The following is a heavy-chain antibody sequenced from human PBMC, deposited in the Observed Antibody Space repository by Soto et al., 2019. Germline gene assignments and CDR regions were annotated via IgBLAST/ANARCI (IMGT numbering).Heavy chain of an antibody. Sequence: SETLSFAGTVSGGSFSSGSYYWSWILQPPGKVLEWIGYIYYSGSTNYNPSLKSRVTISVYTSKNQFSLKLSSVTAADTAVYYCARDSSRWENFFDYWGQGTLVTVSS. CDR1: GGSFSSGSYY. D-gene: IGHD6-13*01. J-gene: IGHJ4*02. V-gene: IGHV4-61*01. CDR3: ARDSSRWENFFDY. CDR2: IYYSGST.